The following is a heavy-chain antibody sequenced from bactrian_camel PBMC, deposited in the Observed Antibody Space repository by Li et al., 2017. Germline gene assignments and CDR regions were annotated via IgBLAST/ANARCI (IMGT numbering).Heavy chain of an antibody. J-gene: IGHJ4*01. V-gene: IGHV3-2*01. CDR3: AAGGDCSDYARDEKYNY. Sequence: HVQLVESGGGSVQAGGSLRLSCAASGYTYSSNCMGWFRQAPGKGLEWVSTIYTGGSTYYTDSVKGRFTISKDNAKNTLYLQMNSLKPEDTAVYYCAAGGDCSDYARDEKYNYWGQGTQVTVS. CDR2: IYTGGST. D-gene: IGHD4*01. CDR1: GYTYSSNC.